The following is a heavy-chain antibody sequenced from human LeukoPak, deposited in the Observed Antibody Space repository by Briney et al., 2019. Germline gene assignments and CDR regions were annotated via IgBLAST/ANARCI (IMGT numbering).Heavy chain of an antibody. CDR3: ATDHSMANTAWWFDP. V-gene: IGHV1-46*01. CDR1: GYTVTINY. Sequence: GSSVKLSCKASGYTVTINYMHWVRQAPGQGLEWMGVINPSGTGTSYAQKFQGRITISRDTSTNTVYMELSSLTSEDTAFYYCATDHSMANTAWWFDPWGQGTLVTVSS. D-gene: IGHD5-24*01. J-gene: IGHJ5*02. CDR2: INPSGTGT.